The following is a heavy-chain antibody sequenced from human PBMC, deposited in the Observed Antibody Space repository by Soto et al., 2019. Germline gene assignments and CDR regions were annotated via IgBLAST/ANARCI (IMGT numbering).Heavy chain of an antibody. CDR3: ASDFHQGELLRPFDY. J-gene: IGHJ4*02. CDR1: GFTFSSYA. V-gene: IGHV3-30-3*01. D-gene: IGHD1-26*01. Sequence: GGSLRLSCAASGFTFSSYAMHWVRQAPGKGLEWVAVISYDGSNKYYADSVKGRFTISRDNSKNTLYLQMNSLRAEDTAVYYCASDFHQGELLRPFDYWGQGTLVTVSS. CDR2: ISYDGSNK.